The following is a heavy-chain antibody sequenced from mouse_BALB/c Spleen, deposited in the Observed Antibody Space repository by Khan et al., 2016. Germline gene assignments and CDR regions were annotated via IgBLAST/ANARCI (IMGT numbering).Heavy chain of an antibody. CDR2: INPSTGYT. J-gene: IGHJ3*01. CDR1: GYPFTSYW. CDR3: ARTRFAY. Sequence: QVQLQQSGAELAKPGASVKMSCKASGYPFTSYWMHWVKQRPGQGLEWIGYINPSTGYTEYNQKFKDKATLTADKSSSTAYMQLSSLTSEDSAVYDCARTRFAYWGQGTLVTVSA. V-gene: IGHV1-7*01.